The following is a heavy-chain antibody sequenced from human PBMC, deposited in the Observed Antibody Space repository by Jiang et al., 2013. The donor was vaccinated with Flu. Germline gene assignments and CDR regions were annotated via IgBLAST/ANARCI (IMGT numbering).Heavy chain of an antibody. V-gene: IGHV3-33*01. CDR2: IWYDGSNK. D-gene: IGHD2-2*01. CDR1: GFTFSGYG. CDR3: ARDPGYDPL. J-gene: IGHJ4*02. Sequence: VQLVESGGGLVEPGRSLRLSCTGSGFTFSGYGMHWVRQAPGKGLEWVAVIWYDGSNKYYADSVKGRFSISRDNSQNMVYLQMNGLRVEDTAVYYCARDPGYDPLWGQGTLVTVSS.